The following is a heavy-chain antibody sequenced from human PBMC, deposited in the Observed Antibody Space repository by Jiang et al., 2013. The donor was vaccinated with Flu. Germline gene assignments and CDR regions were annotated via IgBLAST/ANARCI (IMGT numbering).Heavy chain of an antibody. Sequence: PGLVKPSETLSLTCSVSGGSITGGPTTGYYWTWIRQSPGKGLEWIGYIHDSGATNYNPSLKRRVTISVDASKSQFSLRLGSVTTADTAVYYCARDGSTSFIPPHYNYSGMDVWGQGTTVTVSS. CDR1: GGSITGGPTTGYY. CDR3: ARDGSTSFIPPHYNYSGMDV. D-gene: IGHD2-2*01. V-gene: IGHV4-61*08. J-gene: IGHJ6*02. CDR2: IHDSGAT.